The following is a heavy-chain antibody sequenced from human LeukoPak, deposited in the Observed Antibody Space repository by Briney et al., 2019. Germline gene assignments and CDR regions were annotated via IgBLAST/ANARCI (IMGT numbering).Heavy chain of an antibody. D-gene: IGHD6-13*01. Sequence: KPSETLSLTCTVSGGSISSYYWSWIRQPPGKGLEWIGYIYYSGSTNYNPSLKSRVTISVDTSKNQSSLKLSSATAADTAVYYCARDSTAAPGSYMDVWGKGTTVTVSS. CDR3: ARDSTAAPGSYMDV. V-gene: IGHV4-59*12. J-gene: IGHJ6*03. CDR1: GGSISSYY. CDR2: IYYSGST.